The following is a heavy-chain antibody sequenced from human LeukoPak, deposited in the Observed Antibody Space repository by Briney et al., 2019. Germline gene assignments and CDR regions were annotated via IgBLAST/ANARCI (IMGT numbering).Heavy chain of an antibody. J-gene: IGHJ5*02. CDR1: GGSISSYY. Sequence: SETLSLTCTVSGGSISSYYWSWIRLPPGKGLEWIGYLSKSGNTNYSPSLKSRVTIFGDTSKNQFFLKLSSVTAADTAVYYCARSSSRGFSGGQFHFDWFDPWGQGTLVTVSS. CDR2: LSKSGNT. D-gene: IGHD2-15*01. V-gene: IGHV4-59*01. CDR3: ARSSSRGFSGGQFHFDWFDP.